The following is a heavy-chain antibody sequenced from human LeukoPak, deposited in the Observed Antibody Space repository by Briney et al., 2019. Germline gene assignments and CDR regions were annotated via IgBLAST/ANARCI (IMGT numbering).Heavy chain of an antibody. D-gene: IGHD3-10*01. CDR2: ISSSGSTM. CDR1: GFTFSSYS. Sequence: PGGSLRLSCTASGFTFSSYSINWVRQAPGKGLECVSYISSSGSTMYYADSVRGRFTISRDNAKNSLYLQMNSLRDEDTAVYYCVKPISGNYYNPGYFDYWGQGTLVTVSS. CDR3: VKPISGNYYNPGYFDY. J-gene: IGHJ4*02. V-gene: IGHV3-48*02.